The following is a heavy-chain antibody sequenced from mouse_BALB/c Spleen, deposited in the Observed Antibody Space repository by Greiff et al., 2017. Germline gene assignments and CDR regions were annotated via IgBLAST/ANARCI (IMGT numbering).Heavy chain of an antibody. V-gene: IGHV1S137*01. CDR2: ISTYYGDA. Sequence: VQLQESGAELVRPGVSVKISCKGSGYTFTDYAMHWVKQSHAKSLEWIGVISTYYGDASYNQKFKGKATMTVDKSSSTAYMELARLTSEDSAIYYCARDYYGSSGAYWGQGTLVTVSA. D-gene: IGHD1-1*01. J-gene: IGHJ3*01. CDR1: GYTFTDYA. CDR3: ARDYYGSSGAY.